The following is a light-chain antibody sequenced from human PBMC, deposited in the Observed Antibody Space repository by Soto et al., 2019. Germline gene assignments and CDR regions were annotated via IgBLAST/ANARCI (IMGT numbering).Light chain of an antibody. CDR1: SSDVGGYNY. CDR3: SSYTSSTTLV. V-gene: IGLV2-14*01. Sequence: QSALTQPASVSGSPGQSITLSCTGTSSDVGGYNYVSWYQQHPGKAPKLMIYEVSNRPSGISHRFSGSKSGNTASLTISGLRAEDEADYYCSSYTSSTTLVFGGGTQLTVL. CDR2: EVS. J-gene: IGLJ2*01.